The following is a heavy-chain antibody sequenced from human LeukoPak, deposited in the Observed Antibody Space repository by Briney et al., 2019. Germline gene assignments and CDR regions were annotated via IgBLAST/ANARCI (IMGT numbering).Heavy chain of an antibody. CDR1: GYTFTSYG. Sequence: RASVKVSCKASGYTFTSYGISWVRQAPGQGLEWMGWISAYNGNTNYAQKLQGRVTMTTDTSTSTAYMELRSLRSDDTAVYYCARALYYYDSSGYRDDAFDIWGQGTMVTVSS. CDR3: ARALYYYDSSGYRDDAFDI. V-gene: IGHV1-18*01. D-gene: IGHD3-22*01. J-gene: IGHJ3*02. CDR2: ISAYNGNT.